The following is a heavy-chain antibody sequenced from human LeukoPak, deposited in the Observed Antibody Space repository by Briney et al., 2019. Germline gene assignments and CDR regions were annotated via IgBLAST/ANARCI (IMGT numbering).Heavy chain of an antibody. Sequence: GGSLRLSCAAPGFMFSNYGMSWGRQAPGEGPEWVSAICGSGGSTYYADSEEGRFTISRDNSKNTLYLQMNSLRAEDTAVYYCAKGGCYDFWSGYCYYYYYMDVWGKGTTVTVSS. D-gene: IGHD3-3*01. V-gene: IGHV3-23*01. CDR1: GFMFSNYG. J-gene: IGHJ6*03. CDR2: ICGSGGST. CDR3: AKGGCYDFWSGYCYYYYYMDV.